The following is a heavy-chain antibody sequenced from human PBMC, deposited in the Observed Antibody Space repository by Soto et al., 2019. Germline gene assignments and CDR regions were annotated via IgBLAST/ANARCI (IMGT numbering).Heavy chain of an antibody. CDR1: GGSFSGYY. V-gene: IGHV4-34*01. D-gene: IGHD1-26*01. CDR2: INHSGST. CDR3: ARGRDSGSYSFFDY. J-gene: IGHJ4*02. Sequence: SETLSLTCAVYGGSFSGYYWSWIRQPPGKGLEWIGEINHSGSTNYNPSLKSRVTISVDTSKNQFSLKLSSVTAADTAVYYCARGRDSGSYSFFDYWGQGTLVTVSS.